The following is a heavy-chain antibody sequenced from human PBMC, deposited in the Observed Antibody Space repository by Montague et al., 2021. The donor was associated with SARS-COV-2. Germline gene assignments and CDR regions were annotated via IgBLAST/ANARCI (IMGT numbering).Heavy chain of an antibody. D-gene: IGHD3-3*01. V-gene: IGHV3-23*03. CDR1: GFTFSSYD. Sequence: SLRLSCAASGFTFSSYDMSWVRQAPGRGLEWISVINSGGSSTNYADTEKGRFSITRDNSKTTLSLQMNSLRAEDTAVYYCAKYRAIFYDFWRITKDAFDIWGQGTTVTVSS. CDR3: AKYRAIFYDFWRITKDAFDI. J-gene: IGHJ3*02. CDR2: INSGGSST.